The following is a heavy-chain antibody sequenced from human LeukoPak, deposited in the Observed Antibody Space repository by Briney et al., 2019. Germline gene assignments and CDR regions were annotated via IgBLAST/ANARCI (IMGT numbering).Heavy chain of an antibody. CDR2: INHSGGT. V-gene: IGHV4-34*01. CDR3: ARGPKAVAGQDDAFDI. CDR1: GGSFSGYY. Sequence: SETLSLTRAVYGGSFSGYYWSWIRQPPGKGLEWIGEINHSGGTNYNPSLKSRVTISVDTSKNQFSLKLSSVTAADTAVYYCARGPKAVAGQDDAFDIWGQGTMVTVSS. J-gene: IGHJ3*02. D-gene: IGHD6-19*01.